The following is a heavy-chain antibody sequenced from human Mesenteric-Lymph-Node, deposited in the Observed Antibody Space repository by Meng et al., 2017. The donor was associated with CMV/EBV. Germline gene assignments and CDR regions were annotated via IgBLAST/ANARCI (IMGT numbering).Heavy chain of an antibody. CDR1: GFTFSSYT. CDR3: ARERYCSSTSCYSGYYYYGMDV. V-gene: IGHV3-21*01. D-gene: IGHD2-2*02. CDR2: ISSSSSYI. J-gene: IGHJ6*02. Sequence: GESLKISCAASGFTFSSYTMTWLRQAPGKGLEWVSSISSSSSYIYYADSVKGRFTISRDNAKNSLYLQMNSLRAEDTAVYYCARERYCSSTSCYSGYYYYGMDVWGQGTTVTVSS.